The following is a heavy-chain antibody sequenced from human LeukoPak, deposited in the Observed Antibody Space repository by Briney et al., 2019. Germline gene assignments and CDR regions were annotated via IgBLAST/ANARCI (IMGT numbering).Heavy chain of an antibody. CDR1: GFTFSSYA. Sequence: GGSLRLSCAASGFTFSSYAMSWVRQAPGKGLEWVSAISGSGGSTYYADSVKGRFTISRDNSKNTLYLQMNSLRAEDTAVYYCAKEQISWEWELLNGFDYWGQGTLVTVSS. D-gene: IGHD1-26*01. CDR3: AKEQISWEWELLNGFDY. V-gene: IGHV3-23*01. CDR2: ISGSGGST. J-gene: IGHJ4*02.